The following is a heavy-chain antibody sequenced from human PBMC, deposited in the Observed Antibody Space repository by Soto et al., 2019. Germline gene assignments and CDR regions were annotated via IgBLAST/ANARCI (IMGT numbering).Heavy chain of an antibody. CDR3: ARVYYYDSSGYYSGLRPLIPLAI. CDR1: GYTFTNYD. J-gene: IGHJ3*02. V-gene: IGHV1-18*01. CDR2: ISTYTGNT. Sequence: ASVKVSCKASGYTFTNYDINWVRQAPGQGLEWMGWISTYTGNTNYAQKLQGRVTMTTDTSTSTAYMELRSLRSDDTAVYYCARVYYYDSSGYYSGLRPLIPLAIWGQGTMVTVSS. D-gene: IGHD3-22*01.